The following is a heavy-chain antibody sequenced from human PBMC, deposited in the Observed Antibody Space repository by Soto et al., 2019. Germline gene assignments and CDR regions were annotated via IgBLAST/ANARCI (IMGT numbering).Heavy chain of an antibody. Sequence: QVQLLQSGSGLVKASQTLSLTCAISGDSVSSKSAAWNWFRQSPSRGLEWLGRTFYRSKWFSDYAVSVKGRISVNPDTSKNPFSLQLNSVTPDDTAVYYCARGLGSANYVWGQGTRVTVSS. CDR1: GDSVSSKSAA. J-gene: IGHJ4*02. CDR3: ARGLGSANYV. D-gene: IGHD3-10*01. V-gene: IGHV6-1*01. CDR2: TFYRSKWFS.